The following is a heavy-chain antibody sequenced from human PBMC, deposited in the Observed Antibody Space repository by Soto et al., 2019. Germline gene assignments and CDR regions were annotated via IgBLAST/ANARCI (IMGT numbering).Heavy chain of an antibody. D-gene: IGHD3-22*01. CDR3: ARAWHRGQRTYYYDSSGYYYEFDY. CDR2: IYHSGST. CDR1: GGSISSGGYY. J-gene: IGHJ4*02. V-gene: IGHV4-31*03. Sequence: PSETLSLTCTVSGGSISSGGYYWSWIRQHPGKGLEWIGYIYHSGSTYYNPSLKSRVTISVDTSKNQFSLKLSSVTAADTAVYYCARAWHRGQRTYYYDSSGYYYEFDYWGQGTLVTVSS.